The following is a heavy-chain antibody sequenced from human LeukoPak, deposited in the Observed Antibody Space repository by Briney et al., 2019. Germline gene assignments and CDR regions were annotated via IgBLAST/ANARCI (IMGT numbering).Heavy chain of an antibody. J-gene: IGHJ3*02. CDR2: IYTSGST. Sequence: SETLSLTCTVSGGSISSGSYYWSWIRQPAGKGLEWIGRIYTSGSTNYNPSLKSRVTISVDTSKNQFSLKLSSVTAADTAVYYCARHLIPSYDYGDRGDAFDIWGQGTMVTVSS. CDR1: GGSISSGSYY. D-gene: IGHD4-17*01. V-gene: IGHV4-61*02. CDR3: ARHLIPSYDYGDRGDAFDI.